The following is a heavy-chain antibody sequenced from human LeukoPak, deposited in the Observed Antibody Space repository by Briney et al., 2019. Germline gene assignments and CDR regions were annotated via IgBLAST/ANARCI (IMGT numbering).Heavy chain of an antibody. Sequence: PSETLSLTCAVYGGSFSGYYWSWIRQPPGKGLEWIGEINHSGSTNYNPSLKSRVTISVDTSKNQFSLKLSSVTAADTAVYYCAGGQIQLWSRRSRRYDYWGQGTLVTVSS. CDR3: AGGQIQLWSRRSRRYDY. CDR2: INHSGST. CDR1: GGSFSGYY. V-gene: IGHV4-34*01. D-gene: IGHD5-18*01. J-gene: IGHJ4*02.